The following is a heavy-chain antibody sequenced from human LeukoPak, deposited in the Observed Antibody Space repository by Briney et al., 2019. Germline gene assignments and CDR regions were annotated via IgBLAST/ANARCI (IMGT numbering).Heavy chain of an antibody. CDR2: ISGTGDST. CDR1: GFTFSSYA. D-gene: IGHD7-27*01. V-gene: IGHV3-23*01. J-gene: IGHJ4*02. CDR3: AKDPGHYFDY. Sequence: GGSLRLSCAASGFTFSSYAMSWVRQAPGKGLEWVSAISGTGDSTYYADSVKGRFTISRENSKNTLYLQMNSLRAEDTAVYYCAKDPGHYFDYWGQGTLVTVSS.